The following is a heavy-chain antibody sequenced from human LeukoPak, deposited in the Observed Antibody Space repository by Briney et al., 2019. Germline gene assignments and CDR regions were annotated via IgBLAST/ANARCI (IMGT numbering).Heavy chain of an antibody. CDR2: INPNSGGT. D-gene: IGHD6-19*01. Sequence: ASVKVSCKASGYTFTGYYMHWVRQAPGQGLEWMGWINPNSGGTNYAQKFQGRVTMTRDTSISTAYMELSRLRSDDTAVYYCARDLGLSYSSSYYFGYWGQGTLVTVSS. CDR3: ARDLGLSYSSSYYFGY. J-gene: IGHJ4*02. CDR1: GYTFTGYY. V-gene: IGHV1-2*02.